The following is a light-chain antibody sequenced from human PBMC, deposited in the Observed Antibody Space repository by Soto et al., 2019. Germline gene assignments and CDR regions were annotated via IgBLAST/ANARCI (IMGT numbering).Light chain of an antibody. Sequence: SYELTQPVSVSVALGQTARITCEGNNIGNKHAHWYQQKPGQAPVLVIYRDGNRPSGIPERFSGSNPGNTATLTISTVQAGDEADYYCQVWDSTYVVFGGGTQLTVL. J-gene: IGLJ2*01. CDR2: RDG. CDR1: NIGNKH. CDR3: QVWDSTYVV. V-gene: IGLV3-9*01.